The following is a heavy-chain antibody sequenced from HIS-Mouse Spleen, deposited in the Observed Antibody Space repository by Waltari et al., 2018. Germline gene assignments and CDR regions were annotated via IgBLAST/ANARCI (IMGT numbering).Heavy chain of an antibody. CDR3: ARVYSSGWYDGMDV. V-gene: IGHV3-21*01. Sequence: LEWVSSISSSSSYIYYADSVKGRFTISRDNAKNSLYLQMNSLRAEDTAVYYCARVYSSGWYDGMDVWGQGTTVTVSS. D-gene: IGHD6-19*01. J-gene: IGHJ6*02. CDR2: ISSSSSYI.